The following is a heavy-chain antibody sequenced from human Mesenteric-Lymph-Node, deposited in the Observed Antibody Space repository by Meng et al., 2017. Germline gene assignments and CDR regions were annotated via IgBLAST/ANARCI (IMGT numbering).Heavy chain of an antibody. CDR2: INPNSGGT. Sequence: ASVKVSCKASGYTFTGYYMHWVRQAPGQGLEWMGCINPNSGGTNYAQKFQGRVTMTRDTSISTAYMELSRLRSDDTAVYYCAAEFWENEGCDYWGQGTLVTVSS. D-gene: IGHD1-1*01. J-gene: IGHJ4*02. V-gene: IGHV1-2*02. CDR3: AAEFWENEGCDY. CDR1: GYTFTGYY.